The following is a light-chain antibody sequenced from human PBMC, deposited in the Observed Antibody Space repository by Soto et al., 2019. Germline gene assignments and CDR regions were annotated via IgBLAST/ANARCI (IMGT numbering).Light chain of an antibody. Sequence: EIVLTQFPGALSLSPGERVTLSCRASQTVSNTYLAWYQQKSGQAPKFLIYGASNRATGIPDRFSGSGSGTDFTLTISRLEPEDVAVYYCKQYGALPPTFGGGTKVEIK. J-gene: IGKJ4*01. CDR1: QTVSNTY. V-gene: IGKV3-20*01. CDR2: GAS. CDR3: KQYGALPPT.